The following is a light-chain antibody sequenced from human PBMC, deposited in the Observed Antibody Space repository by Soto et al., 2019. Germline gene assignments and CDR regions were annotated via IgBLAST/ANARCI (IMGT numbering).Light chain of an antibody. CDR2: GAS. J-gene: IGKJ4*01. CDR1: QDVSSN. Sequence: EMVVTQSPATLSVSPGERATLSCRASQDVSSNLAWYQQKPGQAPSLLIYGASTRATGTPARFSGSGSGTEFTLTISSLQSEDYAVYFCQQYIRWPLTCGGGTKVDI. CDR3: QQYIRWPLT. V-gene: IGKV3-15*01.